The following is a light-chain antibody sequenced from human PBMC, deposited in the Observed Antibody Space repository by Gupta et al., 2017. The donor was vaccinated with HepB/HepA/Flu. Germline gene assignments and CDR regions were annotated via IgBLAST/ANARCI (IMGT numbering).Light chain of an antibody. J-gene: IGLJ2*01. CDR2: EVS. CDR3: SSYAGDNNVV. Sequence: QSALTQPPSASGSPGPSVTISCTGTSSDVGAYKYVSWYQQHPGKAPNLIIYEVSKWPSGVPDRFSGSKSGNTASLTVSGLQAEDEADYYCSSYAGDNNVVFGGGTKLTVL. V-gene: IGLV2-8*01. CDR1: SSDVGAYKY.